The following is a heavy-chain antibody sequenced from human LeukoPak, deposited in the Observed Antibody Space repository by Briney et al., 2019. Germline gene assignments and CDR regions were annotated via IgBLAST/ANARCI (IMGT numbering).Heavy chain of an antibody. CDR3: ARTDYSYGYYFDY. J-gene: IGHJ4*02. V-gene: IGHV4-34*01. Sequence: PSETLSLTCAVYGGSFSGYYWSWIRQPPGKGLEWIGEINHSGSTNYNPSLKSRVTISVDTSKNQFSLKLSSVTAADTAVYYCARTDYSYGYYFDYWGQGTLVTVSS. CDR1: GGSFSGYY. D-gene: IGHD5-18*01. CDR2: INHSGST.